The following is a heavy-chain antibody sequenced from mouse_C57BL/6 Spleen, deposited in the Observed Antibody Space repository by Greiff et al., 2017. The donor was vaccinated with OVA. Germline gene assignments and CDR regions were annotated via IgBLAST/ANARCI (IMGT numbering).Heavy chain of an antibody. J-gene: IGHJ2*01. D-gene: IGHD3-2*02. CDR2: IYPGSGST. CDR1: GYTFTSYW. V-gene: IGHV1-55*01. CDR3: ARAGGGQLRPFDY. Sequence: VQLQQPGAELVKPGASVKMSCKASGYTFTSYWITWVKQRPGQGLEWIGDIYPGSGSTNYNEKFKSKATLTVDTSSSTAYMQLSSLTSEDSAVYYCARAGGGQLRPFDYWGQGTTLTVSS.